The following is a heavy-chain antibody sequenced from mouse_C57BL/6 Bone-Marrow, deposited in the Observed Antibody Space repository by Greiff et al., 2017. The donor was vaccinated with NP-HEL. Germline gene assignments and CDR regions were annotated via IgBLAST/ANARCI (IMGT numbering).Heavy chain of an antibody. CDR2: IRSTSNNYAT. Sequence: GGGLVQPKGSLKLSCAASGFSFNTYAMNWVRQAPGKGLEWVARIRSTSNNYATYYADSVKDRFPISRDDSESMLYLQRNNLKTEDTAMYYCVGTGYFDYWGQGTTLTVSS. CDR1: GFSFNTYA. D-gene: IGHD4-1*01. J-gene: IGHJ2*01. CDR3: VGTGYFDY. V-gene: IGHV10-1*01.